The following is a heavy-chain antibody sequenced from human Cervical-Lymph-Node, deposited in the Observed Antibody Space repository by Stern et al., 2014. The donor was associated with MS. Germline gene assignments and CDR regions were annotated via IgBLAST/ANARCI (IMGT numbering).Heavy chain of an antibody. CDR3: ARAGYCSPSTCSDAFDI. J-gene: IGHJ3*02. CDR2: INGDNGNT. CDR1: GYSFISHA. D-gene: IGHD2-15*01. Sequence: QLVESGAEVKDPGASVKVSCKASGYSFISHAMHLVPQAPGQTFQWMGWINGDNGNTKYSQKLQGRVTISRSKTTSTAYKGLSSLTSEDTAVYYCARAGYCSPSTCSDAFDIWGQGTMVTVSS. V-gene: IGHV1-3*01.